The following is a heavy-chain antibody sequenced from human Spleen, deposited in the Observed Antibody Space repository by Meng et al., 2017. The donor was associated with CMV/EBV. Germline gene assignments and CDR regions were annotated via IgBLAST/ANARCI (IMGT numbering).Heavy chain of an antibody. J-gene: IGHJ6*02. V-gene: IGHV4-30-4*08. CDR3: AREAGYCSGASCRAYYYYALDV. D-gene: IGHD2-15*01. CDR2: IYNSGST. Sequence: SETLSLTCTVSGGSISSGDYYWSWIRQPPGKGLEWIAYIYNSGSTYYNPSLKSRVTILVDTSKNQFSLKLKSVTAADTAVYYCAREAGYCSGASCRAYYYYALDVWGQGTTVTVSS. CDR1: GGSISSGDYY.